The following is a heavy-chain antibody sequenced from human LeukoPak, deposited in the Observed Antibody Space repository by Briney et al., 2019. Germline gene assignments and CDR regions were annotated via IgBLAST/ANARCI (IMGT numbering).Heavy chain of an antibody. CDR1: GFTFSSYA. V-gene: IGHV3-30*04. Sequence: GGSLRLSCAASGFTFSSYAMHWVRQAPGKGLEWVAVISYDGSNKYYADSVKGRFTISRDNSKNTLYLQMNSLRAEDTAVYYCAGISGWHFDYWGQGTLVTVSS. CDR3: AGISGWHFDY. J-gene: IGHJ4*02. CDR2: ISYDGSNK. D-gene: IGHD6-19*01.